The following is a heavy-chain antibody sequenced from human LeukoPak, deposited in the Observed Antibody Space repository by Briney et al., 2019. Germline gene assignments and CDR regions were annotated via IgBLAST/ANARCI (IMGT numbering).Heavy chain of an antibody. V-gene: IGHV3-11*01. CDR1: GFTFSDYY. Sequence: GGSLRLSCAASGFTFSDYYMSWIRQAPGKGLEWVSYISSSGSTIYYADSVKGRFTISRDNSKNTLYLQMNSLRAEDTAVYYCAKRGPGSPQSGKYYFDYWGQGTLVTVSS. J-gene: IGHJ4*02. CDR2: ISSSGSTI. CDR3: AKRGPGSPQSGKYYFDY. D-gene: IGHD3-10*01.